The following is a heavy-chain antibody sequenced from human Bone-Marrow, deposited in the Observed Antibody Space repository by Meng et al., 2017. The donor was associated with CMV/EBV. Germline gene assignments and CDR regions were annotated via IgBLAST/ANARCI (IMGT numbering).Heavy chain of an antibody. D-gene: IGHD4-11*01. V-gene: IGHV1-2*02. Sequence: ASVKVSCKASGYTFIGYYIHWVRQAPGQGLEYMGWINPNSAYTISAQKFQGRVTMTRDTSISTAYMELSWLTSDDTAVYYCVRDLKGTSVTTRGLYGMDVWGQGTTVTVSS. CDR1: GYTFIGYY. CDR2: INPNSAYT. CDR3: VRDLKGTSVTTRGLYGMDV. J-gene: IGHJ6*02.